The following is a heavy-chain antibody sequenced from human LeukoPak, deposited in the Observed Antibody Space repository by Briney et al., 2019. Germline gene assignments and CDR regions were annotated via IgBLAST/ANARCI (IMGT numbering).Heavy chain of an antibody. CDR2: IYYSGST. Sequence: SETLSLTCTVSGGSISSYYWSWIRQPPGKGLEWIGYIYYSGSTNYNPSLKSRVTISVDTSKNQFSLKLSSVTAADTAVYYCARDGELRGFDIWGQGTMVTVSS. D-gene: IGHD1-26*01. J-gene: IGHJ3*02. CDR3: ARDGELRGFDI. V-gene: IGHV4-59*01. CDR1: GGSISSYY.